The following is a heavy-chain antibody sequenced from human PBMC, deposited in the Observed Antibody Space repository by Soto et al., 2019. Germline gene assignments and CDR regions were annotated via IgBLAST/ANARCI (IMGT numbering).Heavy chain of an antibody. CDR3: ASLYYGGKKRVFDY. D-gene: IGHD4-17*01. V-gene: IGHV4-30-4*01. CDR1: GGSISSSSYY. Sequence: TSETLSLTCTVSGGSISSSSYYWSWIRQPPGKGLEWIGYIYYSGSTYYNPSLRSRVTISVDTSKNQFSLKLSSVTAADTAVYYCASLYYGGKKRVFDYWGQGTLVTVSS. CDR2: IYYSGST. J-gene: IGHJ4*02.